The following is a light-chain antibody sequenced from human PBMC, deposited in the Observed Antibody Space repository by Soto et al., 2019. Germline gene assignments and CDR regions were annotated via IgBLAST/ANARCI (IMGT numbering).Light chain of an antibody. Sequence: QSVLAQPPSVSGAPGQRVTISCTGSSSNIGAGYAVHWYQQLPGTAPKLLIYGNINRPSGVPDRFSAPKSGTSASLAITGLQVEDGADYYGQSYAQSLSGVWVFGGGTNLTAL. CDR1: SSNIGAGYA. V-gene: IGLV1-40*01. CDR3: QSYAQSLSGVWV. CDR2: GNI. J-gene: IGLJ3*02.